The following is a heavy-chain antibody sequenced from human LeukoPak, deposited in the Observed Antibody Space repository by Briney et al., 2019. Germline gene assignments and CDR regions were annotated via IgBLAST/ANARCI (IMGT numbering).Heavy chain of an antibody. J-gene: IGHJ4*02. Sequence: GGSLRLSCAASGFTFSSYGMHWVRQAPGKGLEWVAVISSDGNNKNYVDSVKGRFTFSRDNSKNTLYLQMNSLRAEDTAVYYCAKGNDIGGYYYPHFDYWGQGTLVTVSS. D-gene: IGHD3-22*01. CDR1: GFTFSSYG. CDR3: AKGNDIGGYYYPHFDY. V-gene: IGHV3-30*18. CDR2: ISSDGNNK.